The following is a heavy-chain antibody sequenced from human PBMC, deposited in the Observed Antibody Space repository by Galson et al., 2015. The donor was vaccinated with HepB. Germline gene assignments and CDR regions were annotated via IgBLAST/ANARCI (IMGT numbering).Heavy chain of an antibody. D-gene: IGHD6-19*01. J-gene: IGHJ6*02. CDR1: GYSFTTYV. CDR2: INTANGVT. V-gene: IGHV1-3*04. CDR3: AKDKDSGGWYALYYYSGMDV. Sequence: SVKVSCKASGYSFTTYVVYWVRQAPGQRLEWMGWINTANGVTKYSQKFQGRVTITRDTSASTVSMELSSLRSEDTAVYYCAKDKDSGGWYALYYYSGMDVWGQGTTVTVSS.